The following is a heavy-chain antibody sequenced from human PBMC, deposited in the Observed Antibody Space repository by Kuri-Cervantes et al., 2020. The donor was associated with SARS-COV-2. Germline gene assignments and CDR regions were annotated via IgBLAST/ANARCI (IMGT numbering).Heavy chain of an antibody. Sequence: SVKVSCKASGYTFNSYAINWVRQAPGQGPEWMGGIIPIFGTANYAQKFQGRVTITADKSTSTAYMELSSLRSEDTAVYYCATTSYDSSGYYYRYYGMDVWGQGTTVTVSS. D-gene: IGHD3-22*01. V-gene: IGHV1-69*06. CDR2: IIPIFGTA. CDR1: GYTFNSYA. CDR3: ATTSYDSSGYYYRYYGMDV. J-gene: IGHJ6*01.